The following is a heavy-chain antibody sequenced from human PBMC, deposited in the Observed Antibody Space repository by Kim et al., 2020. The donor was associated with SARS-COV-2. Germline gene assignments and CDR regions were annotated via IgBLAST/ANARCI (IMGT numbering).Heavy chain of an antibody. J-gene: IGHJ6*02. CDR1: GFTFSSYA. V-gene: IGHV3-30*04. Sequence: GGSLRLSCAASGFTFSSYAMHWVRQAPGKGLEWVAVISYDGSNKYYADSVKGRFTISRDNSKNTLYLQMNSLRAEDTAVYYCARDLAYYDILTGRYYYYGMDVWGQGTTVTVSS. D-gene: IGHD3-9*01. CDR2: ISYDGSNK. CDR3: ARDLAYYDILTGRYYYYGMDV.